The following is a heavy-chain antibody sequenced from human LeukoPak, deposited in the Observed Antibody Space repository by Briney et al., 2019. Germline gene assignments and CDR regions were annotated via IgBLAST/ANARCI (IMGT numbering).Heavy chain of an antibody. CDR2: IYYSGST. V-gene: IGHV4-59*01. J-gene: IGHJ4*02. D-gene: IGHD5-24*01. CDR3: AVRRNGYNHYYFHY. Sequence: SETLSLTCTVSGASINNYYWSWIRQPPGKGLEWIGYIYYSGSTNYNPSLKSRVTISVDTSKNQFSLKLSSMTAADTAVYYCAVRRNGYNHYYFHYWGQGTLVTVSS. CDR1: GASINNYY.